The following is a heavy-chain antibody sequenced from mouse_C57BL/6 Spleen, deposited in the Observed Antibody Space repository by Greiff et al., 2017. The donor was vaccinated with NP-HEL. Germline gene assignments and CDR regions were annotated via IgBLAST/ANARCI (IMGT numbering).Heavy chain of an antibody. D-gene: IGHD2-4*01. V-gene: IGHV2-2*01. J-gene: IGHJ1*03. CDR2: IWSGGST. CDR1: GFSLTSYG. Sequence: QVQLQQSGPGLVQPSQSLSITCTVSGFSLTSYGVHWVRQSPGKGLEWLGVIWSGGSTDYNAAFISRLSISKDNSKSQVFFKMNSLQADDTAIYYCARNYPIYYDYEWYFDVWGTGTTVTVSS. CDR3: ARNYPIYYDYEWYFDV.